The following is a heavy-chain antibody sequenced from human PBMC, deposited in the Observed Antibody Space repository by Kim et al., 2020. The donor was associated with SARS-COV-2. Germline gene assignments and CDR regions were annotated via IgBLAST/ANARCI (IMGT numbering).Heavy chain of an antibody. D-gene: IGHD3-3*01. V-gene: IGHV3-30*04. CDR3: ARESDYDFWSGPKGGYYGMDV. J-gene: IGHJ6*02. CDR2: ISYDGSNK. Sequence: QAPGKGLEWVAVISYDGSNKYYADSVKGRFTISRDNSKNTLYLQMNSLRAEDTAVYYCARESDYDFWSGPKGGYYGMDVWGQGTTVTVSS.